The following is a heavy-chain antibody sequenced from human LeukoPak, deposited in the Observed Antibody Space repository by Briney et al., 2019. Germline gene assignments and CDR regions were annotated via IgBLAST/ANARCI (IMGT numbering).Heavy chain of an antibody. V-gene: IGHV3-23*01. CDR1: GFTFSSYA. D-gene: IGHD1-26*01. CDR2: ISGSGGST. Sequence: PGGSLRLSCAASGFTFSSYAMSWVRQAPGKGLEWVSAISGSGGSTYYADSVKGRFTISRDNSKNTLYLQMNSLRAEDTAVYYCARTVILGSVGATYWGYYFDYWGQGTLVTVSS. CDR3: ARTVILGSVGATYWGYYFDY. J-gene: IGHJ4*02.